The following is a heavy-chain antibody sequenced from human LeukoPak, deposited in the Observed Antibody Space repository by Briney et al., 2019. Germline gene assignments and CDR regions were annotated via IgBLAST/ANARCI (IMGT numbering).Heavy chain of an antibody. V-gene: IGHV3-74*03. CDR3: AKVLKQQLMVFDY. CDR1: GFTFSSYW. D-gene: IGHD6-13*01. Sequence: GGSLRLSCAASGFTFSSYWMHWVRQAPGKGLVWVSRISTDGTYTEYADSVKGRFTISRDNAKDTLYLQMNSLRAEDTAVYYCAKVLKQQLMVFDYWGQGTLVTVSS. CDR2: ISTDGTYT. J-gene: IGHJ4*02.